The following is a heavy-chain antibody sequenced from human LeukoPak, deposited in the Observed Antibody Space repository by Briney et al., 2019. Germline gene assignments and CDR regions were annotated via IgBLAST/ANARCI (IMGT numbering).Heavy chain of an antibody. CDR3: ARTEYGVVVAATY. D-gene: IGHD2-15*01. CDR2: IYPGDSDT. V-gene: IGHV5-51*01. Sequence: GAPLKISSKGSGSRFTSYWIGWVRRMPGKGLEWMGSIYPGDSDTSSTPSFQGQLPISADKSISTAYLQWSSLQASDTAMYYCARTEYGVVVAATYWGQGTLVTVSS. J-gene: IGHJ4*02. CDR1: GSRFTSYW.